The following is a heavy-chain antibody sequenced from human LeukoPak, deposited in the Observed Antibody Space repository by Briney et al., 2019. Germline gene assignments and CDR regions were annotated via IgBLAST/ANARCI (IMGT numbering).Heavy chain of an antibody. D-gene: IGHD5-18*01. J-gene: IGHJ4*02. CDR3: AREAMYSYGNNFDY. CDR1: GGSFSGYY. CDR2: IYYSGST. Sequence: SETLSLTCAVYGGSFSGYYWSWIRQPPGKGLEWIGSIYYSGSTNYNPSLKSRVTISVDTSKNQFSLKLSSVTAADTAVYHCAREAMYSYGNNFDYWGQGTLVTVSS. V-gene: IGHV4-59*01.